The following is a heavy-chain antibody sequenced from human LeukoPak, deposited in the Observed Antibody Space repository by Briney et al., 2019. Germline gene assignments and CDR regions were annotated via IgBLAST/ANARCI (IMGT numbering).Heavy chain of an antibody. CDR2: IRYDGSNK. CDR3: AKDFYGDYSGSCFDY. V-gene: IGHV3-30*02. Sequence: PGGSLRLSCAASGFIFSTYGMYWVRQAPGKGLEWVAFIRYDGSNKYYADSVKGRFTISRDNSKNTLYLQMNSLRAEDTAVYYCAKDFYGDYSGSCFDYWGQGTLVTVSS. CDR1: GFIFSTYG. D-gene: IGHD4-17*01. J-gene: IGHJ4*02.